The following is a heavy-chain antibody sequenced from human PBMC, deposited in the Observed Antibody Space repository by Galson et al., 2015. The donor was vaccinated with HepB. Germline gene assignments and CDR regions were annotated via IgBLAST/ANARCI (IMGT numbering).Heavy chain of an antibody. CDR3: ARQILTRGIDY. D-gene: IGHD3-9*01. CDR1: GFTVSSNY. V-gene: IGHV3-53*01. CDR2: IYSGGST. Sequence: SLRLSCAASGFTVSSNYMSWVRQAPGKGLEWVSVIYSGGSTYYADSVKGRFTISRDNSKNTLYLQMNSLRAEDTAVYYCARQILTRGIDYWGQGTLVTVSS. J-gene: IGHJ4*02.